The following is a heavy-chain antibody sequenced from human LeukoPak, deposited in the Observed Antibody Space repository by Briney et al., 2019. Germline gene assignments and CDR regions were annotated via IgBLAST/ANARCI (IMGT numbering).Heavy chain of an antibody. CDR2: INNYGGST. CDR3: ARAIEAPDYMDV. Sequence: GGSLRLSCAASGFTFSRHWMHWARQAPGKGLVWVSRINNYGGSTRHADSVKGRFTISRDNAKNTLFLQMNSLRAEDTAVYYCARAIEAPDYMDVWGKGTTVTVSS. CDR1: GFTFSRHW. V-gene: IGHV3-74*01. D-gene: IGHD1-14*01. J-gene: IGHJ6*03.